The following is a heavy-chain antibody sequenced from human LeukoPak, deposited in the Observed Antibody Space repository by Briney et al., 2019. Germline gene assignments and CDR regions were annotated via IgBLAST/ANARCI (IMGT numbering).Heavy chain of an antibody. V-gene: IGHV4-59*01. CDR3: ARVVSSSWEYYYYMDV. D-gene: IGHD6-13*01. CDR2: IYYSENT. CDR1: GGSISSYY. Sequence: ETLSLTCTVSGGSISSYYWSWIRQPPGKGLEHIGYIYYSENTNYNPSLKSRVTISLDTSKNQFSLKLTSVTAADTAVYYCARVVSSSWEYYYYMDVWGKGTTVTISS. J-gene: IGHJ6*03.